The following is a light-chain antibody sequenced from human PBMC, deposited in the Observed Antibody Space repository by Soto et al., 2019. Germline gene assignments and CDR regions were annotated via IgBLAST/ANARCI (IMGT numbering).Light chain of an antibody. CDR1: QSVSSSY. V-gene: IGKV3-20*01. J-gene: IGKJ4*01. Sequence: EIVLTQSPGILSLSPGERATLSCRASQSVSSSYLAWYQQKPGQAPRLLIYGASSRATGIPDRFSGSGSGTDFTLTISRLEPEDFAVYYCQQYGSSPWAFGGGTKV. CDR3: QQYGSSPWA. CDR2: GAS.